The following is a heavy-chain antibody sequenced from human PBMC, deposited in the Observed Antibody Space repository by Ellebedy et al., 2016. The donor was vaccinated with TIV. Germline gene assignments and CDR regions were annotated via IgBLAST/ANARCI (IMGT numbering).Heavy chain of an antibody. CDR2: ISGSGGST. V-gene: IGHV3-23*01. D-gene: IGHD2-15*01. CDR3: EVVVAATDYFDY. J-gene: IGHJ4*02. Sequence: GESLKISXVASGFTFSSYVMSWVRQAPGKGLEWVSAISGSGGSTYYADSVKGRFTISRDNSKNTLYLQMNSLRAEDTAVYYCEVVVAATDYFDYWGQGTLVTVSS. CDR1: GFTFSSYV.